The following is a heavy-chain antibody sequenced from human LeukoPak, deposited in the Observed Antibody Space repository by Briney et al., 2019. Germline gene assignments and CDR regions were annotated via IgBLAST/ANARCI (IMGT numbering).Heavy chain of an antibody. CDR2: MNPNSGNT. Sequence: ASVRVSCKASGYTFTNDDINWVRQATGQGLEWMGWMNPNSGNTGYAQKFQGRVTMTRNTSISTAYMELSSLRSDDTAVYYCARDMARNSGSYCSGYWGQGTLVTVSS. CDR1: GYTFTNDD. V-gene: IGHV1-8*01. J-gene: IGHJ4*02. D-gene: IGHD1-26*01. CDR3: ARDMARNSGSYCSGY.